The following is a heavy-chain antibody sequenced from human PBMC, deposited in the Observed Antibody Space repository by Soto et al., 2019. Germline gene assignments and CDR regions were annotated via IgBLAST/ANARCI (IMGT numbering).Heavy chain of an antibody. J-gene: IGHJ5*02. V-gene: IGHV3-23*01. CDR2: ISGSGGST. CDR1: GFTFSSYA. D-gene: IGHD3-3*01. Sequence: PGGSLRLSCAASGFTFSSYAMSWVRQAPGKGLEWVSAISGSGGSTYYADSVKGRFTISRDNSKNTLYLLMNSLRAEDTAVYYCAKDQLTIFGVPENWFDPWGQGTLVTVSS. CDR3: AKDQLTIFGVPENWFDP.